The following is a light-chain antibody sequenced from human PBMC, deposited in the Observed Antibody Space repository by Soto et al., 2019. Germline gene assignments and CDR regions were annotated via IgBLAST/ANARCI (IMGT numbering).Light chain of an antibody. Sequence: QSALTQPASVSGSPGQSITISCTGTSSDVGGYNYVSWYQQHPGKAPKLMIYEVSNRPSGVSNRFSGSKSDNTASLTISGVEAEGEADYYCSSYAASRTLVFGTGTKLTVL. CDR3: SSYAASRTLV. CDR2: EVS. V-gene: IGLV2-14*01. CDR1: SSDVGGYNY. J-gene: IGLJ1*01.